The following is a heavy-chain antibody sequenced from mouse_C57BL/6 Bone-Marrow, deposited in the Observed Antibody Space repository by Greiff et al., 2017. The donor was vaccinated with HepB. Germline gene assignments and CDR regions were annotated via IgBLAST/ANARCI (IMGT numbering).Heavy chain of an antibody. CDR2: IYPRSGNT. D-gene: IGHD1-1*01. Sequence: LQESGAELARPGASVKLSCKASGYTFTSYGISWVKQRTGQGLEWIGEIYPRSGNTYYNEKFKGKATLTADKSSSTAYMELRSLTSEDSAVYFCARWNSTVVDYYAMDYWGQGTSVTVSS. CDR3: ARWNSTVVDYYAMDY. CDR1: GYTFTSYG. J-gene: IGHJ4*01. V-gene: IGHV1-81*01.